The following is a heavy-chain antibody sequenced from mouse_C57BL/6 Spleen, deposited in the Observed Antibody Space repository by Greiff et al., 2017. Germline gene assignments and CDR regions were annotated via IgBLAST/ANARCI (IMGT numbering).Heavy chain of an antibody. CDR3: ARRDGNYPGYWYFDV. J-gene: IGHJ1*03. V-gene: IGHV1-61*01. Sequence: VQLQQPGAELVRPGSSVKLSFKASGYTFTSYWMDWVKQRPGQGLEWIGNIYPSDSETHYNQKFKDKATLTVDKSSSTAYMQLSSLTSEDSAVXYCARRDGNYPGYWYFDVWGTGTTVTVSS. CDR1: GYTFTSYW. CDR2: IYPSDSET. D-gene: IGHD2-1*01.